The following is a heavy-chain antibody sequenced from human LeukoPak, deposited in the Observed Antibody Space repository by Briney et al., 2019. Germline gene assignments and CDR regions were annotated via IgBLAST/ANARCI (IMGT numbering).Heavy chain of an antibody. Sequence: SQTLSLTCTVSGGSISSGSYYWSWIRQPAWKGLEWIGRIYTGGSTNYNPSLKSRVTISVDTSKNQFSLKLSSVTAADTAVYYCARTPFLFGVVILWFDPWGQGTLVTVSS. J-gene: IGHJ5*02. V-gene: IGHV4-61*02. CDR1: GGSISSGSYY. CDR2: IYTGGST. CDR3: ARTPFLFGVVILWFDP. D-gene: IGHD3-3*01.